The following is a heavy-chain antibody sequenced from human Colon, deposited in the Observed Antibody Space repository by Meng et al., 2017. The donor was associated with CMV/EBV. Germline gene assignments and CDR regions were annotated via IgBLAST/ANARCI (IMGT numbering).Heavy chain of an antibody. J-gene: IGHJ3*02. CDR1: EFTFEHYA. CDR3: ARDRVPAATNLRSDAFDI. V-gene: IGHV3-9*03. Sequence: GGPLRLSCAASEFTFEHYAMHWVRQTPGKGLEWVSGITWNNRTVGYADSVKGRFTISRDHAKNSLFLQMDSLRVEDMALYFCARDRVPAATNLRSDAFDIWGQGTLVTVSS. CDR2: ITWNNRTV. D-gene: IGHD2-2*01.